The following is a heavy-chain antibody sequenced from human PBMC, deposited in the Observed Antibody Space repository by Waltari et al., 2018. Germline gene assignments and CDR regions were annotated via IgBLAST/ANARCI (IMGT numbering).Heavy chain of an antibody. CDR2: IYSSGTT. CDR1: DGSINNYY. J-gene: IGHJ6*02. D-gene: IGHD2-2*01. V-gene: IGHV4-4*07. Sequence: QVQLQESGPGLVKPSETLSLTCTVSDGSINNYYWSWIRQPAGKGLEWIGRIYSSGTTDYNASLTGVVTMLVATSKNQFALKLSSVTAADTAVYYCARMGSTSRHSSRDIMDVWSQGASVTVS. CDR3: ARMGSTSRHSSRDIMDV.